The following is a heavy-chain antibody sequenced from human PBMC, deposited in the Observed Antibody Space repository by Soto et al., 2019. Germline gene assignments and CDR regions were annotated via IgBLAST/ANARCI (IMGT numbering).Heavy chain of an antibody. CDR2: IVPIVDTS. CDR3: VRVVAIPGYPDN. D-gene: IGHD5-12*01. J-gene: IGHJ4*02. Sequence: QVQLVQSGAEVRQPASSVKVSCKTSGGTFSSYAISWVRQAPGQGLEWMGGIVPIVDTSTSAQKFQGRVTITADESTSTGYMELSSLRSDDTAVYYCVRVVAIPGYPDNWGQGTLVTVSS. CDR1: GGTFSSYA. V-gene: IGHV1-69*12.